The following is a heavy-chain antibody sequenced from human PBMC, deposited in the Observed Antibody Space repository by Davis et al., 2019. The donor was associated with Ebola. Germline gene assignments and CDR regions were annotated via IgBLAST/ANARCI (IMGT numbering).Heavy chain of an antibody. CDR2: ISGSGGST. D-gene: IGHD6-13*01. CDR1: GFTFSSYA. Sequence: GGSLRLSCAASGFTFSSYAMSWVRQAPGKGLEWVSAISGSGGSTYYPDPVKGRFTISRDNSKNTLYLQMNSLRAEDTAVYYCAISKGSSWPDYFDYWGQGTLVTVSS. V-gene: IGHV3-23*01. CDR3: AISKGSSWPDYFDY. J-gene: IGHJ4*02.